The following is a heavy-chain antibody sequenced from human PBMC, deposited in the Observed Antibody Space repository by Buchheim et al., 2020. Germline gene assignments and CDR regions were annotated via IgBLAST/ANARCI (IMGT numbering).Heavy chain of an antibody. J-gene: IGHJ5*02. V-gene: IGHV4-30-2*02. CDR3: ARSVTRPDYDYIWGSYRYTVDWFDP. Sequence: QLQLQESGSGLVKPSQTLSLTCAVSGGSISSGGYSWSWIRQPPGKGLEWIGYIYHSGSTYYNPSLKSRVTISVDRSKNQFSLKLSSVTAADTAVYYCARSVTRPDYDYIWGSYRYTVDWFDPWGQGTL. D-gene: IGHD3-16*02. CDR1: GGSISSGGYS. CDR2: IYHSGST.